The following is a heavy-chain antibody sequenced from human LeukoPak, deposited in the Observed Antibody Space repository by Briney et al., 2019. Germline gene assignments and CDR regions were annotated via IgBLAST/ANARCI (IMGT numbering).Heavy chain of an antibody. CDR3: ARVFSSGWYVDY. D-gene: IGHD6-19*01. CDR1: GGSISSYY. V-gene: IGHV4-59*01. J-gene: IGHJ4*02. Sequence: SETLSLTCTVSGGSISSYYWSWIRQPPGKGLEWIGYIYYSGSTNYNPSLKSQVTISVDTSKNQFSLKLSSVTAADTAVYYCARVFSSGWYVDYWGQGTLVTVSS. CDR2: IYYSGST.